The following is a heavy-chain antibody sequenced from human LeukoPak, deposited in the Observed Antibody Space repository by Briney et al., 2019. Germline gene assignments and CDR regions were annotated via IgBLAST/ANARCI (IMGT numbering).Heavy chain of an antibody. V-gene: IGHV1-18*01. Sequence: ASVKVSCKASGYTFTSYGISWVRQAPGQGLEWMGWISAYNGNTNYAQKLQGRVTMTTDTSTSTAYMELSRLRSDDTAVYYCARGPDGYCSSTSCYLYFDYWGQGTLVTVSS. CDR2: ISAYNGNT. CDR1: GYTFTSYG. D-gene: IGHD2-2*01. CDR3: ARGPDGYCSSTSCYLYFDY. J-gene: IGHJ4*02.